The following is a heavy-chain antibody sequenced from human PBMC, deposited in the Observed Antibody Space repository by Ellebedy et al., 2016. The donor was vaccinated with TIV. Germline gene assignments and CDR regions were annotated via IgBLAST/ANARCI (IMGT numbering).Heavy chain of an antibody. Sequence: GESLKISCVASRFTLSSFGMVWVRQAPGKGLEWVSFVSASGESTLYADSVKGRLTISRDKSKNTVYLQMSSLRADDTAVYYCAKDRRGHHGMDVWGQGTTVTVSS. D-gene: IGHD3-10*01. V-gene: IGHV3-23*01. CDR2: VSASGEST. CDR1: RFTLSSFG. J-gene: IGHJ6*02. CDR3: AKDRRGHHGMDV.